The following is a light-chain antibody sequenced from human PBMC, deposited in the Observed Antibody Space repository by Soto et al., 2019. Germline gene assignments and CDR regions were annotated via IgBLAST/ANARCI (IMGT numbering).Light chain of an antibody. V-gene: IGLV2-11*01. Sequence: QSALTQPRSVSGSPGQSVTISCTGTSGDVGLYHYVSWYQHHPGKAPKLMIYDVNKRPSGVPDRFSGSKSGNTASLTISGLQADDEADYFCCSYADTYTFVFGTATKLTVL. CDR2: DVN. J-gene: IGLJ1*01. CDR1: SGDVGLYHY. CDR3: CSYADTYTFV.